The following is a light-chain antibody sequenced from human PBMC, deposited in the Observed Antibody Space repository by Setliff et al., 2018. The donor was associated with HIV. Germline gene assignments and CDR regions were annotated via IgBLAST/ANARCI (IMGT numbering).Light chain of an antibody. CDR3: QVWDSSSDSYV. CDR1: KIGSKS. V-gene: IGLV3-21*03. J-gene: IGLJ1*01. CDR2: DDS. Sequence: SYELTQPPSVSVAPGKTARITCGGNKIGSKSVHWYQQKPGQAPVLVAYDDSDRPSGIPERISGSNSGNTATLTINRVEAGDEADYYCQVWDSSSDSYVFGTGTKVTVL.